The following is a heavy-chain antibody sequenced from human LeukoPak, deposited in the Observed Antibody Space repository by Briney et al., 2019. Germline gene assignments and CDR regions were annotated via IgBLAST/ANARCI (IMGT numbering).Heavy chain of an antibody. J-gene: IGHJ3*02. V-gene: IGHV3-30*02. CDR2: IRYDGSNK. Sequence: GGSLRLSCAASGFTFSSYGMHWVRQAPGKGLEWVAFIRYDGSNKYYADSVKGRFTISRDNSKNALYLQMNSLRAEDTAVYYCAKGGFLEWFDAFDIWGQGTMVTVSS. CDR1: GFTFSSYG. CDR3: AKGGFLEWFDAFDI. D-gene: IGHD3-3*01.